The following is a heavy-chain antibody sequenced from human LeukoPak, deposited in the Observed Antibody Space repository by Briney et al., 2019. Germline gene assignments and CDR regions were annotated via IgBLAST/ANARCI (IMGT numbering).Heavy chain of an antibody. CDR1: GGFVSSYY. CDR2: IFNTGIT. CDR3: ARNFPGRTEDV. J-gene: IGHJ6*04. V-gene: IGHV4-59*02. Sequence: SETLSLSCSVSGGFVSSYYGSWIRQPPGKGLEWIGYIFNTGITSYTPSPNSRVIISVDTTKNQFSLKIYSVTAADTAVYYCARNFPGRTEDVWGEGTTVTVSS.